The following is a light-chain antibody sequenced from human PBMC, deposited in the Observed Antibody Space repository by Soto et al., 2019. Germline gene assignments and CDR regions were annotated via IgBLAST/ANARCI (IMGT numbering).Light chain of an antibody. CDR2: DDD. J-gene: IGLJ1*01. Sequence: QSVLTQPPSISGSPGQRVTISCTGASSNVGTADAVHWYQHIPGTAPKLLIHDDDSRPSGVPDRFSASKSGTSASLAITGLQAEDEADDYCQSFDKGRLAYVFGTGTKLTVL. CDR3: QSFDKGRLAYV. CDR1: SSNVGTADA. V-gene: IGLV1-40*01.